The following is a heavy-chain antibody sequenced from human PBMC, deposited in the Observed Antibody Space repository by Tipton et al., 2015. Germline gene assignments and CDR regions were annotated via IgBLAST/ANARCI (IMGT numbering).Heavy chain of an antibody. Sequence: TLSLTCAVYGGSFSGYYWSWIRQPPGKGLEWIGYIYYSGSTYYNPSLKSRVTISVDTSKNQLSLKLSSVTAADTAVYYCARDLKLTDYYYGMDVWGQGTTVTVSS. D-gene: IGHD3-9*01. CDR3: ARDLKLTDYYYGMDV. CDR1: GGSFSGYY. J-gene: IGHJ6*02. V-gene: IGHV4-30-4*08. CDR2: IYYSGST.